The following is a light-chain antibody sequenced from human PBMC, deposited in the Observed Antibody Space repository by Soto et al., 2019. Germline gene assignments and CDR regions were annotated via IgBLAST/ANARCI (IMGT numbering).Light chain of an antibody. CDR2: GAC. V-gene: IGKV3-20*01. Sequence: DIVLTQSQGTLSLSPGERATLSCRASQSIDYSYVAWYQQKPGQAPRLLIYGACSRATGIPDRFSGSGSGTDFTLTISRLEPEDFAVYYCQQYGSSPPLTFDGGTKVEIK. J-gene: IGKJ4*01. CDR1: QSIDYSY. CDR3: QQYGSSPPLT.